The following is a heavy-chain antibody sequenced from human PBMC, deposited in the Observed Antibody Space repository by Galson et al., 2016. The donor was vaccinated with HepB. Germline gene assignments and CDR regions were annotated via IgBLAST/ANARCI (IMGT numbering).Heavy chain of an antibody. J-gene: IGHJ3*02. D-gene: IGHD3-3*01. CDR3: ARESNPYAYNGIWSGYFFALDM. V-gene: IGHV3-74*01. Sequence: SLRLSCAVSGFTFSSYWMHWVRQAPGKGLVWVSRIHIDGSSTNYADSVKGRFTISRDNTKNTLYLQMDSLRAEDTAVYYCARESNPYAYNGIWSGYFFALDMWGQGTMVTASA. CDR1: GFTFSSYW. CDR2: IHIDGSST.